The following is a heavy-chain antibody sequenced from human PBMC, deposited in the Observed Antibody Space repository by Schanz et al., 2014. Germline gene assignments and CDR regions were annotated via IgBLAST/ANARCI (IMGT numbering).Heavy chain of an antibody. Sequence: QVQLVQSGGEMKKPGASVKVSCKASGYTFTDYGLSWVRQAPGQGLEWMGWINPNSGTTNYAQKFQGRVTMTTDTSITTAYMDLSRLRSDDTAVYYCATLDYADSVSWGQGTLVTVSS. CDR1: GYTFTDYG. CDR2: INPNSGTT. CDR3: ATLDYADSVS. J-gene: IGHJ5*02. D-gene: IGHD4-17*01. V-gene: IGHV1-2*02.